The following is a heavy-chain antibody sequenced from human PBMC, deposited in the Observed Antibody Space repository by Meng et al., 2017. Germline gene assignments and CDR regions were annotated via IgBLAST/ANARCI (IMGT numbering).Heavy chain of an antibody. D-gene: IGHD3-10*01. J-gene: IGHJ5*02. CDR2: IKQDGSEK. CDR3: ARKIKYYYGSGSSGLDP. V-gene: IGHV3-7*01. Sequence: GQRVEYGGGLVQPGGSRGLSCAASGFTFSSYWMSWVRQAPGKGLERVANIKQDGSEKYYVDSVKGRFTISRDNAKNSLYLQMNSLRAEDTAVYYCARKIKYYYGSGSSGLDPWGQGTLVTVSS. CDR1: GFTFSSYW.